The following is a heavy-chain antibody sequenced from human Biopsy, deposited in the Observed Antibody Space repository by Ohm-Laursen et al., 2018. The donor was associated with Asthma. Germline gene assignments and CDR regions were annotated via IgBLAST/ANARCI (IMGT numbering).Heavy chain of an antibody. CDR1: GFTFGDDW. Sequence: SLRLSCSASGFTFGDDWMSWVRQVPGKGLEWVANIKHDGSEKNHVDSLKGRFTISGDNAKNSLYLQMNSLRAEDTAVYYCARTFHFWSPYHAEHYQLWGQGTLVTVSS. D-gene: IGHD3-3*02. V-gene: IGHV3-7*01. CDR2: IKHDGSEK. J-gene: IGHJ1*01. CDR3: ARTFHFWSPYHAEHYQL.